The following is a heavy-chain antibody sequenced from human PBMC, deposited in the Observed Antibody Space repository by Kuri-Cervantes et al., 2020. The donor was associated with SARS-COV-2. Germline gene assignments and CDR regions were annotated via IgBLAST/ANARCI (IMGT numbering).Heavy chain of an antibody. D-gene: IGHD6-6*01. CDR2: ISSSSSTI. J-gene: IGHJ4*02. CDR3: ARGMGRYSSSFDY. CDR1: GFTFSSYS. Sequence: GESLKISCAASGFTFSSYSMNWVRQAPGKGLEWVSYISSSSSTIYYADSVKGRFTISRDNAKNSLYLQMNSLRAEDTAVYYCARGMGRYSSSFDYGGQGTLVTVSS. V-gene: IGHV3-48*01.